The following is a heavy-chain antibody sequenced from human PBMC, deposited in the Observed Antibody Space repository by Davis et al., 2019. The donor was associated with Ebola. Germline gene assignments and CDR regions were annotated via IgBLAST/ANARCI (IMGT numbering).Heavy chain of an antibody. CDR2: IYYSGST. D-gene: IGHD1-26*01. CDR1: GGSISSYY. V-gene: IGHV4-59*08. Sequence: GSLRLSCTVSGGSISSYYWSWIRQPPGKGLEWIGHIYYSGSTNYNPSLKSRVTISVDTSKNQFSLKLSSVTAADTAVYYCARPLNSGSDGYFQHWGQGTLVTVSS. CDR3: ARPLNSGSDGYFQH. J-gene: IGHJ1*01.